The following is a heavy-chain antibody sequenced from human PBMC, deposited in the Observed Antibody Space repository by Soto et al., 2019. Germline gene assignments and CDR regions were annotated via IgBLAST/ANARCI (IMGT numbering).Heavy chain of an antibody. CDR3: ARDWGITMRVGVPQSNGAFEI. Sequence: QVQLVQSGAEVKNPGASVKVSCKAFGYTFTSYYIHWVRQAPGQGLEWMGVLNPSGGWTVYAQEFQGRVTMTSDTSTRTVYMALSSLTSEDTAVYYCARDWGITMRVGVPQSNGAFEIWGQGTMVSVSS. CDR2: LNPSGGWT. V-gene: IGHV1-46*01. CDR1: GYTFTSYY. J-gene: IGHJ3*02. D-gene: IGHD3-22*01.